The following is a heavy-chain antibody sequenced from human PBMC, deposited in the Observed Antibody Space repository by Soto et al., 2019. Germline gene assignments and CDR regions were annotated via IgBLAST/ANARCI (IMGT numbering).Heavy chain of an antibody. D-gene: IGHD3-3*01. CDR3: ARFTILADYYYYGMDV. Sequence: SVKVSCKASGGTFSSYAISWVRQAPGQGLEWMGGIIPIFGTANYAQKFQGRVTITADKSTSTAYMELSSLRSEDTAVYYCARFTILADYYYYGMDVWGQGTTVTVSS. CDR1: GGTFSSYA. J-gene: IGHJ6*02. CDR2: IIPIFGTA. V-gene: IGHV1-69*06.